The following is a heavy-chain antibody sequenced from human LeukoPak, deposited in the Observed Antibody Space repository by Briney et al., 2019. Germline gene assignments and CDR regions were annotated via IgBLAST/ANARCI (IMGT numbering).Heavy chain of an antibody. CDR1: GGSFSGYY. D-gene: IGHD3-10*01. CDR3: ARGGLLLWFGELLSRQHRDFDY. Sequence: SETLSLTCAVYGGSFSGYYWSWIRQPPGKGLEWIGEINHSGSTNYNPSLKSRVTISVDTSKNQFSLKLSSVTAADTAVYYCARGGLLLWFGELLSRQHRDFDYWGQGTLVTVSS. V-gene: IGHV4-34*01. J-gene: IGHJ4*02. CDR2: INHSGST.